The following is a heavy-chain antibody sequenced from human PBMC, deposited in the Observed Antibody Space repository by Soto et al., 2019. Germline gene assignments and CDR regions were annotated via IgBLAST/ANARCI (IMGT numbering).Heavy chain of an antibody. CDR1: GYTFPSDG. CDR2: ISAYNGNT. CDR3: ARDPVAGTYFDY. V-gene: IGHV1-18*01. D-gene: IGHD6-19*01. J-gene: IGHJ4*02. Sequence: ASVKGSCKASGYTFPSDGISWVRKAPGQGLEWMGWISAYNGNTNYAQKLQGRVTMTTDTSTSTAYMELRSLRSDDTAVYYCARDPVAGTYFDYWGQGTLVTVSS.